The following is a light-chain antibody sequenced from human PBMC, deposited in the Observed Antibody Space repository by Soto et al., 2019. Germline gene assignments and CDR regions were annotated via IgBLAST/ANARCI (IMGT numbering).Light chain of an antibody. CDR3: IQALQTPWT. V-gene: IGKV2-28*01. J-gene: IGKJ1*01. Sequence: IVMTQSPLSLPVTPGEPASISCRSSQSLPHSNGYNYLDWYLQKPGQSPQLLIYLGSNRASGVPDRFSGSGSGKDFTLKISRVEAEDVGVYYCIQALQTPWTYGQGTKVDIK. CDR1: QSLPHSNGYNY. CDR2: LGS.